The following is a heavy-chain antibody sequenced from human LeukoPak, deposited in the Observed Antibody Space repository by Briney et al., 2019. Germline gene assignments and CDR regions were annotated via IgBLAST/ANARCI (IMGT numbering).Heavy chain of an antibody. CDR2: FDPEDGET. J-gene: IGHJ4*02. V-gene: IGHV1-24*01. Sequence: ASVKVSCKASGYTFTGYYMHWVRQAPGKGLEWMGGFDPEDGETIYAQKFQGRVTMTEDTSTDTAYMELSSLRSEDTAVYYCATGLERGYSYGYSDYWGQGTLVTVSS. CDR1: GYTFTGYY. D-gene: IGHD5-18*01. CDR3: ATGLERGYSYGYSDY.